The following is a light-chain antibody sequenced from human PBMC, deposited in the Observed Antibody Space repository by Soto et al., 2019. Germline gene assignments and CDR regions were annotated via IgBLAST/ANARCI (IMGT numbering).Light chain of an antibody. CDR1: QSVYNN. CDR2: GAS. V-gene: IGKV3-15*01. CDR3: QQSHNWPRT. Sequence: EIVMTQSPATLSVSPGERATLSCRASQSVYNNLAWYQQKPGQAPRLLIYGASTRATGIPARFSGSGSGTEFTLTISSLEPEDFAVYYCQQSHNWPRTFGQGTKVDIK. J-gene: IGKJ1*01.